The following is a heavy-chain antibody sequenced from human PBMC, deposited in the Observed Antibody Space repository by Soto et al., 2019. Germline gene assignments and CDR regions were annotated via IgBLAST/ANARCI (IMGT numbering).Heavy chain of an antibody. CDR1: GFTFSSYW. V-gene: IGHV3-74*01. CDR3: AKDNPGRYGDYESTWFEP. D-gene: IGHD4-17*01. Sequence: GGSLRLSCAASGFTFSSYWMHWVRQAPGKGLVWVSRINSDGSSTSYADSVKGRFTISGDNAKNSLFLQMSSLKPEDTAFYFCAKDNPGRYGDYESTWFEPWGQGTLATVSS. CDR2: INSDGSST. J-gene: IGHJ5*02.